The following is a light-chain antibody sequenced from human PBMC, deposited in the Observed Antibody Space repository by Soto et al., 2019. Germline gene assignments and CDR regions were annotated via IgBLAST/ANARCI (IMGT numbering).Light chain of an antibody. V-gene: IGLV2-14*01. Sequence: QSVLTQPASVSGSPGQSITISCTGTSSDVGGYNYVSWYQQHPGKAPKFMIYDVSNRPSGVSNRFSGSKSGNTASLTISGLQAEDEADYYFSSYTSSSTLGHVVFGGGTKLTVL. CDR2: DVS. CDR1: SSDVGGYNY. CDR3: SSYTSSSTLGHVV. J-gene: IGLJ2*01.